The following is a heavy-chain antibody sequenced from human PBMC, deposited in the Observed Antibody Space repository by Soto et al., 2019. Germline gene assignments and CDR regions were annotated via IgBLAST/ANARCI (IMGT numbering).Heavy chain of an antibody. CDR2: ISYDGSNK. Sequence: QVQLVESGGGVVQPGRSLRLSCAASGFTFSSYAMHWVRQAPGKGLEWVAVISYDGSNKYYADSVKGRFTISRDNSKNTLYLQMNSLRAEDTAVYYSARDLSRGRYYGPGNGMDVWGQGTTVTVSS. CDR3: ARDLSRGRYYGPGNGMDV. J-gene: IGHJ6*02. V-gene: IGHV3-30-3*01. CDR1: GFTFSSYA. D-gene: IGHD3-10*01.